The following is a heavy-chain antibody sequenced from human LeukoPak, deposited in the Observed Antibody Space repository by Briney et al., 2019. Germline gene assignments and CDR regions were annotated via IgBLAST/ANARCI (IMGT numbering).Heavy chain of an antibody. J-gene: IGHJ4*02. CDR2: INPNSGGT. CDR3: ARDFTGYSSSPGY. Sequence: ASVKVSCKASGYTFTGYYMHWVRQAPGQGLEWMGRINPNSGGTNYAQKFQGRVTMTRDTSISTAYMELSRLRSDDTAVYYCARDFTGYSSSPGYWGQGTLVTVCS. D-gene: IGHD6-13*01. CDR1: GYTFTGYY. V-gene: IGHV1-2*06.